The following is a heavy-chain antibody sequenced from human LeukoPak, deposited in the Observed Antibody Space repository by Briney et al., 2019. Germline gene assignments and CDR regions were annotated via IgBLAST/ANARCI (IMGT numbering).Heavy chain of an antibody. Sequence: PGGSLRLSCAASGFSFSNAWMSWVRQAPGKGLEWVGRIRSKTDGGTTDNAAPVKGRFTISRDDSRNTLYLQMNSLTTEDTAVYYCTTDRYDSQHFVYWGQGTLVTVSS. CDR2: IRSKTDGGTT. CDR3: TTDRYDSQHFVY. V-gene: IGHV3-15*01. D-gene: IGHD5-12*01. CDR1: GFSFSNAW. J-gene: IGHJ4*02.